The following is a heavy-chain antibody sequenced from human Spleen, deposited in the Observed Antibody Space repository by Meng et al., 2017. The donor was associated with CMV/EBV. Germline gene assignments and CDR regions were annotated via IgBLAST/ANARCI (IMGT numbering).Heavy chain of an antibody. D-gene: IGHD2-2*01. CDR3: AKDRYCSSTNCGTLDY. Sequence: GESLKISCAASEFTVSSNYMSWVRQAPGKGLEWVAFIRYDGNNLYYADSVKGRFTISRDNSKNTLYLQMNSLRAEDTAVYYCAKDRYCSSTNCGTLDYWGQGTLVTVSS. CDR2: IRYDGNNL. J-gene: IGHJ4*02. V-gene: IGHV3-30*02. CDR1: EFTVSSNY.